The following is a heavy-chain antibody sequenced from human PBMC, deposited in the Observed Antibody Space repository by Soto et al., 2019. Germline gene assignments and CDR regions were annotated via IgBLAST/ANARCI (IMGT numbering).Heavy chain of an antibody. J-gene: IGHJ6*02. Sequence: PGGSLRLSCAASGFTFSSYGMHWVRQAPGKGLEWVAVIWYDGSNKYYADSVKGRFTISRDNSKNTLYLQMNSLRAEDTAVYYCASEGGGENVFYGMDVWGQGTTVTVSS. V-gene: IGHV3-33*01. CDR3: ASEGGGENVFYGMDV. CDR2: IWYDGSNK. CDR1: GFTFSSYG. D-gene: IGHD2-15*01.